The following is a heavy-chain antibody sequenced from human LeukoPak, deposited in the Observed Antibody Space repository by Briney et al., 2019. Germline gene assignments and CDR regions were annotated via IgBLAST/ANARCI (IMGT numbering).Heavy chain of an antibody. Sequence: PSETLSLTCTVSGGSISSSTYYWGWIRQPPWKGLEWIGSMDYSGSTYYNPSLKSRVTISVDTSKNQFSLKLSSVTAADTAVYYCARLDYYYYMDVWGKGTTVTISS. J-gene: IGHJ6*03. CDR3: ARLDYYYYMDV. CDR2: MDYSGST. CDR1: GGSISSSTYY. V-gene: IGHV4-39*01.